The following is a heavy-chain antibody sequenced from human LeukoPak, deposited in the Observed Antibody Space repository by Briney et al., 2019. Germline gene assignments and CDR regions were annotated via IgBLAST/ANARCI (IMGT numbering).Heavy chain of an antibody. V-gene: IGHV1-18*01. CDR3: ARVGGTYYSDGSGYYYSDY. CDR2: ISAYNGNR. D-gene: IGHD3-22*01. CDR1: GYTFISYG. J-gene: IGHJ4*02. Sequence: ASVKVSCKASGYTFISYGIGWVRQAPGQGLEWMGWISAYNGNRNYAQKFQGRVTMTTDTTTSTAYMELRSLRSDDTAVYHCARVGGTYYSDGSGYYYSDYWGQGTLVTVSS.